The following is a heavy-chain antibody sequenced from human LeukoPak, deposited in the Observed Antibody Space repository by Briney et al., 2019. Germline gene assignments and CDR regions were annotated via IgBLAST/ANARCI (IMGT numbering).Heavy chain of an antibody. Sequence: RGSLRLSCAASGFTFSSYWMNWVRQAPGKGLVWVSRIASDGSSTTYADSVKGRFSISRDNANNTLYLQMNSLRAEDTAVYYCARRKGRVYYFDYWGQGTLVTVSS. V-gene: IGHV3-74*01. D-gene: IGHD6-13*01. CDR3: ARRKGRVYYFDY. CDR1: GFTFSSYW. CDR2: IASDGSST. J-gene: IGHJ4*02.